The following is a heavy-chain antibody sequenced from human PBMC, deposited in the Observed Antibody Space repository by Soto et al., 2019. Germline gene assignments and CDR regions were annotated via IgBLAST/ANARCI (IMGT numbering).Heavy chain of an antibody. CDR2: ISAYNGNT. J-gene: IGHJ4*02. V-gene: IGHV1-18*01. CDR3: ASPPLPGYNWNDHTVDY. Sequence: ASVKVSCKASGYTFTSYGISWVRQVPGQGLEWMGWISAYNGNTNYAQKLQGRVTMTTDTSTSTAYMELRSLRSDDTAVYYCASPPLPGYNWNDHTVDYWGQGTLVTVSS. CDR1: GYTFTSYG. D-gene: IGHD1-1*01.